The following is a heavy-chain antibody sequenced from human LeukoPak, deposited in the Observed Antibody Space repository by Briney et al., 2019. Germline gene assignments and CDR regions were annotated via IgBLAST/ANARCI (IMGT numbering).Heavy chain of an antibody. J-gene: IGHJ6*03. V-gene: IGHV4-34*01. CDR3: ARERGSSWYRGYYYYMDV. CDR2: INHSGST. Sequence: KPSETLSLTCAVYGGSFSGYYWGWIRQPPGKGLEWIGEINHSGSTNYNPSLKSRVTISVGTSKNQFSLKLSSVTAADTAVYYCARERGSSWYRGYYYYMDVWGKGTTVTVSS. D-gene: IGHD6-13*01. CDR1: GGSFSGYY.